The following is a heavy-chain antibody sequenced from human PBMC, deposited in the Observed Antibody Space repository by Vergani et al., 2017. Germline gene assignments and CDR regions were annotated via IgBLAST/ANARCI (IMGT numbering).Heavy chain of an antibody. Sequence: QVQLQQWGAGLLKPSETLSLTCAVYGGSFSGYYWSWFRQPPGKGLEWFGEINHSGSTNYNPSLKSRVTISVDTSKNQFSLKLSSVTAADTAVYYCARLPIVGATQTNAFDIWGQGTMVTVSS. V-gene: IGHV4-34*01. J-gene: IGHJ3*02. CDR2: INHSGST. CDR1: GGSFSGYY. CDR3: ARLPIVGATQTNAFDI. D-gene: IGHD1-26*01.